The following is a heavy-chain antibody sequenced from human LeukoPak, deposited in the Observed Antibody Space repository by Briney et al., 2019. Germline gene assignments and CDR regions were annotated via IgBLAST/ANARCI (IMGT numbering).Heavy chain of an antibody. Sequence: ASVKVSCKASGYTFTGYYMHWVRQAPGQGLEWMGWMNPNSGNTGYARKFQGRVTMTRNTSITTAYMELRSLKSDDTAVYYCAREDYYGSGSFSNWLDPWGQGTLVTVSS. CDR1: GYTFTGYY. CDR3: AREDYYGSGSFSNWLDP. J-gene: IGHJ5*02. CDR2: MNPNSGNT. V-gene: IGHV1-8*02. D-gene: IGHD3-10*01.